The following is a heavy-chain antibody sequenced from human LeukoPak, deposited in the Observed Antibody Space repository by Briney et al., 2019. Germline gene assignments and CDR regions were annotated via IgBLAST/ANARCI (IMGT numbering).Heavy chain of an antibody. Sequence: ASVTVSCTASGYTFTGYYMHWVRQAPGQGLEWMGWINPNSGGTNYAQKFQGRVTMTRDTSISTAYMELSSLRSDDTAVYYCARGYYYDSSGYYYVNYWGQGTLVTVSS. V-gene: IGHV1-2*02. J-gene: IGHJ4*02. CDR2: INPNSGGT. CDR1: GYTFTGYY. CDR3: ARGYYYDSSGYYYVNY. D-gene: IGHD3-22*01.